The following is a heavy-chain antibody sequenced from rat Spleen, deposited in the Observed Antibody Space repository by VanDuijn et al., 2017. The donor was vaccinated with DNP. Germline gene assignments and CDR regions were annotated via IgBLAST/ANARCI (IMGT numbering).Heavy chain of an antibody. CDR1: GFIFSTYW. J-gene: IGHJ2*01. V-gene: IGHV5-31*01. D-gene: IGHD1-12*02. CDR3: ATHDGSYYYD. Sequence: EVQLVESGGGPVQPGRPLKISCIASGFIFSTYWMTWIRQAPVRGPEWVASITNTGDSTNYSDSVKGRFSISRDNAKSTLYLQMDSRRSEDTATYYCATHDGSYYYDWGQGVMVTVSS. CDR2: ITNTGDST.